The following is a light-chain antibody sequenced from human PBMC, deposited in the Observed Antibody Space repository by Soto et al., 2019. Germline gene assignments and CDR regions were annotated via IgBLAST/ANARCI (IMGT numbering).Light chain of an antibody. Sequence: EIVLTQSPATLSLSPGERATLCCRASQSVSSYLAWYQQTPGQAPRLLIYDASNRDTGIPARFSGIWSGTDFTLTISRLEPEDFEVYYCQQRSNWALTFGGGTKVDIK. CDR3: QQRSNWALT. CDR1: QSVSSY. V-gene: IGKV3-11*01. CDR2: DAS. J-gene: IGKJ4*01.